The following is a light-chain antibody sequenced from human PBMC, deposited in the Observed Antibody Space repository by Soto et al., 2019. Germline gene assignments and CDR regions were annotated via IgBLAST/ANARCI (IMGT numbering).Light chain of an antibody. CDR3: SSYTSNSTLV. Sequence: QSALTQPASVSGSPGQSITISCTGTSSDVGAYNYVSWYQRHPAKAPKLMIYDVSNRPSGVSNRFSGSKSGNTASLTISGRQAEDEADYYCSSYTSNSTLVFGGGTKLTVL. CDR1: SSDVGAYNY. CDR2: DVS. V-gene: IGLV2-14*01. J-gene: IGLJ2*01.